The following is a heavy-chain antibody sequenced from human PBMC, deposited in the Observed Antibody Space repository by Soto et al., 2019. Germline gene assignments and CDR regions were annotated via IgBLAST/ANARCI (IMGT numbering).Heavy chain of an antibody. J-gene: IGHJ6*02. CDR1: GGSISSGDYY. CDR2: IYYSGST. V-gene: IGHV4-30-4*01. CDR3: ARGLGFLDRTIYYYGLDV. Sequence: PSETLSLTCTVSGGSISSGDYYWSRIRQPPGKGLEWIGYIYYSGSTYDNPSLKSRVTISVDTSKNQFSLKLSSVTAADTAVYYCARGLGFLDRTIYYYGLDVWGQGTTVTVSS. D-gene: IGHD3-3*01.